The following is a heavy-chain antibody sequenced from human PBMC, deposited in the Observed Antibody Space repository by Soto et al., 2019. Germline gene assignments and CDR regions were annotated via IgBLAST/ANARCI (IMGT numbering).Heavy chain of an antibody. J-gene: IGHJ6*02. CDR3: ARATTYRNYRGYYYGMDV. D-gene: IGHD4-4*01. CDR2: IYYSGST. CDR1: GGSVSGGSYY. V-gene: IGHV4-61*01. Sequence: QVQLQESGLGLAKPSEPLSLTCTVSGGSVSGGSYYWRWIRQPPGKGLEWIGYIYYSGSTNYNPSLKSRVTISVATSQNQIELKLSSVTAAATAVYYWARATTYRNYRGYYYGMDVWGQESTVKVSS.